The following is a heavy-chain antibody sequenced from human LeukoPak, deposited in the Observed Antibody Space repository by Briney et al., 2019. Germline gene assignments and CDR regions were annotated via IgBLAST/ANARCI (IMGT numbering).Heavy chain of an antibody. CDR3: ARDLGGYSSPFDY. CDR1: GFIFDDYA. Sequence: PGRSLRLSCAASGFIFDDYAMHWVREAPGKGLVWVSRINSDGSSTRYADSVKGRFTISRDNAKNTLYLQMNSLRAEDTAVYYCARDLGGYSSPFDYWGQRTLVTVSS. V-gene: IGHV3-74*01. J-gene: IGHJ4*02. D-gene: IGHD6-13*01. CDR2: INSDGSST.